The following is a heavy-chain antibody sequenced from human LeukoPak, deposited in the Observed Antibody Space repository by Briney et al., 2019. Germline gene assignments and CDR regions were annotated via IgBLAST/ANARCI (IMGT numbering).Heavy chain of an antibody. CDR2: ISSSSSYI. V-gene: IGHV3-21*01. J-gene: IGHJ3*02. CDR3: ARLGGPNAFDI. CDR1: GFTFSSYS. D-gene: IGHD3-16*01. Sequence: GGSLRLSCAASGFTFSSYSMNWARQAPGKGLEWVSSISSSSSYIYYADSVKGRFTISRDNAKNSLYLQMNSLRAEDTAVYYCARLGGPNAFDIWGQGTMVTVSS.